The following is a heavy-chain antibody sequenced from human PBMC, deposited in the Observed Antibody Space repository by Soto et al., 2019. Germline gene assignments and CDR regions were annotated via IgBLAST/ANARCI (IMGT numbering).Heavy chain of an antibody. J-gene: IGHJ6*02. CDR3: TTAWGDIIVNYYYYGMDV. CDR2: IKSKADAEKT. D-gene: IGHD3-10*01. CDR1: GFTFSNAW. V-gene: IGHV3-15*01. Sequence: PGGSLRLSCAGSGFTFSNAWLSWVRQVPGKGLEWVGRIKSKADAEKTDYGAPVKGRFTISRDDSKNTVYLQMNSLKTEDTGVYYCTTAWGDIIVNYYYYGMDVWGQGTTVTVSS.